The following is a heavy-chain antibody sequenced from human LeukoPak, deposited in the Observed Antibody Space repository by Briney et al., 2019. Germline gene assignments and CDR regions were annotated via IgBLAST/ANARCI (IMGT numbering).Heavy chain of an antibody. Sequence: SETLSLTCTVAGGSISSYYWSWIRQPPGKGLEWIGNIYYSGSTNYNPSLKSRVTISADTSKNQFSLRLSSVTAADTAVYYCARGLNNRKSGRRFDVFEIWGQGTMVTVSS. CDR3: ARGLNNRKSGRRFDVFEI. J-gene: IGHJ3*02. CDR1: GGSISSYY. V-gene: IGHV4-59*01. D-gene: IGHD3-3*01. CDR2: IYYSGST.